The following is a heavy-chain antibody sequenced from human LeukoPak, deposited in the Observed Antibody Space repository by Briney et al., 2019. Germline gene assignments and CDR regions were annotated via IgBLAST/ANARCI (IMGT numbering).Heavy chain of an antibody. J-gene: IGHJ4*02. V-gene: IGHV3-74*03. CDR3: ARSNNYGFDY. D-gene: IGHD5-24*01. Sequence: AGGSLRLSCAASGFTFRSYWMHWVRHAPGKGLVWVSHINGDGGTTTYADSVKGRFTISRDNATNTLYLQMNSLRAEDTAVFYCARSNNYGFDYWGQGTLVTVSS. CDR2: INGDGGTT. CDR1: GFTFRSYW.